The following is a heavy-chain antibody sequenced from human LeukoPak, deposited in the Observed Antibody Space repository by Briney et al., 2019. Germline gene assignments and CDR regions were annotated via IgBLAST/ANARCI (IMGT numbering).Heavy chain of an antibody. CDR3: ARDFSDWSYFDY. J-gene: IGHJ4*02. Sequence: SETLSLTCTVFGRSISSYCWGWLRQTPGKGLEWIRYIYYSGSTNYNPSLKSRVTISVDTSKNQVSLKLSSVTAADTAVYYCARDFSDWSYFDYWGQGTLVTVSS. D-gene: IGHD6-19*01. CDR1: GRSISSYC. V-gene: IGHV4-59*01. CDR2: IYYSGST.